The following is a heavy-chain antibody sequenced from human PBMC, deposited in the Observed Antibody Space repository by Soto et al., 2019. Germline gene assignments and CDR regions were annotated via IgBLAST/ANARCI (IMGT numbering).Heavy chain of an antibody. CDR2: IYYSGST. D-gene: IGHD6-19*01. CDR1: GGSVSSGSYY. J-gene: IGHJ5*02. CDR3: ARELAVAGTGGNWFDP. V-gene: IGHV4-61*01. Sequence: SETLSLTCTVSGGSVSSGSYYWSWIRQPPGKGLEWIGYIYYSGSTNYNPSLKSRVTISVDTSKNQFSLKLSSVTAADTAVYYCARELAVAGTGGNWFDPWGQGTLVTVFS.